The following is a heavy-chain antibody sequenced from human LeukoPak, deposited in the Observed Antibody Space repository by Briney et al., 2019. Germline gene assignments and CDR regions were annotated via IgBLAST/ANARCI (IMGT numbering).Heavy chain of an antibody. CDR1: GYTFTDYY. V-gene: IGHV1-2*02. D-gene: IGHD3-9*01. CDR3: ARSYFDVLTNYYMWLAP. Sequence: ASVKVSCKASGYTFTDYYIHWVRQAPGQGLEWMGWIDLNSGDTYYAQNFQDRVTMTGDTSISTAYLELSSLRSDDTAVFYCARSYFDVLTNYYMWLAPWGQGTLVTVSS. CDR2: IDLNSGDT. J-gene: IGHJ5*02.